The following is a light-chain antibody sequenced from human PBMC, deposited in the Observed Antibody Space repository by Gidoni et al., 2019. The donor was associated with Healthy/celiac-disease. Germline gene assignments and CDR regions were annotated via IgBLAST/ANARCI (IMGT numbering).Light chain of an antibody. CDR1: ALPKQY. CDR2: KDS. J-gene: IGLJ3*02. CDR3: QSADSSGTRWV. Sequence: SYELTQPPSVSVSPGQPARITCSGDALPKQYAYWYQQKPGQAPVLVIYKDSERPSGIPERFSGSSSGTTVTLTISGVQAEDEADYYCQSADSSGTRWVFGGGTKLTVL. V-gene: IGLV3-25*03.